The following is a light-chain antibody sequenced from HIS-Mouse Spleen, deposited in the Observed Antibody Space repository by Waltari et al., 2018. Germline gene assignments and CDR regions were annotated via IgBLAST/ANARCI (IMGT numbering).Light chain of an antibody. V-gene: IGLV3-19*01. J-gene: IGLJ1*01. CDR2: GKN. CDR3: NSRDSSGNHYV. Sequence: SSELTQDPAVSVALGQTVRSTCQGDTLRSYYASWYQPKQGQAPVLVIYGKNNRPSGIPDRFSGSSSGNTASLTITGAQAEDEADYYCNSRDSSGNHYVFGTGTKVTVL. CDR1: TLRSYY.